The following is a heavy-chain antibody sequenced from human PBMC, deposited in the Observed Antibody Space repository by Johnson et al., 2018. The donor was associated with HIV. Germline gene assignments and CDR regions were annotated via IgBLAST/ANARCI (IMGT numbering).Heavy chain of an antibody. Sequence: QVQLVESGGGLIQPGGSLRLSCAASGFTFSSYAMHWVRQAPGKGLEWVAVISYDGSNKYYADSVKGRFTISRDNAKNTLYLQMNSLSAEETAVYYCYAFDILGQGTMVTVSS. CDR3: YAFDI. CDR1: GFTFSSYA. J-gene: IGHJ3*02. V-gene: IGHV3-30*04. CDR2: ISYDGSNK.